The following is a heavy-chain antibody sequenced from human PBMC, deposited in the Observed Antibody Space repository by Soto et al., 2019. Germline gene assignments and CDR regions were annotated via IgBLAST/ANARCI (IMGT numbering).Heavy chain of an antibody. CDR1: GFSLTTSGVG. Sequence: SGPTLVNPTQTLTLTCTFSGFSLTTSGVGVGWIRQPPGKALEWLALIYWDDDKRYSPSLKSSLTNTKDTSKNQVVLTMTNMDPVDTGTYFCARDRYYYDSSSYNFDFWGPGTLVTVSS. D-gene: IGHD3-22*01. V-gene: IGHV2-5*02. CDR3: ARDRYYYDSSSYNFDF. CDR2: IYWDDDK. J-gene: IGHJ4*02.